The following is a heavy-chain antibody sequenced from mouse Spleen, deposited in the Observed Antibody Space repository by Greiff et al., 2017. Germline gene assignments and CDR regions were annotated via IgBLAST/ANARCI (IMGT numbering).Heavy chain of an antibody. Sequence: EVQLVESGGGLVKPGGSLKLSCAASGFTFSSYAMSWVRQTPEKRLEWVATISSGGSYTYYPDSVKGRFTISRDNAKNTLYLQMSSLRSEDTAMYYCARHITTVVARNFDYYAMGYWGQGTSVTVSS. V-gene: IGHV5-9-3*01. CDR1: GFTFSSYA. CDR2: ISSGGSYT. D-gene: IGHD1-1*01. J-gene: IGHJ4*01. CDR3: ARHITTVVARNFDYYAMGY.